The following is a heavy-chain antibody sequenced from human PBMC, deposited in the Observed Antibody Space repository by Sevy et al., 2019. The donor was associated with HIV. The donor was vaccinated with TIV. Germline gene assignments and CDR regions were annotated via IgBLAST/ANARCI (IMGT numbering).Heavy chain of an antibody. CDR3: ATRQGTLIQGALHY. J-gene: IGHJ4*02. CDR1: GFSVSSNY. D-gene: IGHD3-16*01. Sequence: GESLKISCVASGFSVSSNYMAWVRQTPGRGLQYVSLIYTSGNTYYADSVKGRFTISTDDSRNTVFLQMNNLRVDDTAFYYCATRQGTLIQGALHYWGPGALVTVSS. V-gene: IGHV3-53*01. CDR2: IYTSGNT.